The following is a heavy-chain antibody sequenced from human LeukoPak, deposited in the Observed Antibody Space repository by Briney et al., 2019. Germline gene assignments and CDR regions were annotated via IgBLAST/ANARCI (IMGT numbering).Heavy chain of an antibody. D-gene: IGHD6-19*01. CDR3: ARTSGKWYYYMDV. CDR1: GDSISSINW. Sequence: SETLSLTCAVSGDSISSINWWSWVRQPPGKGLEWIGEIYHSGSINYNPSLESRVTISVDKSKNQFSLKLTSVTAADTAVYYCARTSGKWYYYMDVWGKGTTVTVSS. V-gene: IGHV4-4*02. J-gene: IGHJ6*03. CDR2: IYHSGSI.